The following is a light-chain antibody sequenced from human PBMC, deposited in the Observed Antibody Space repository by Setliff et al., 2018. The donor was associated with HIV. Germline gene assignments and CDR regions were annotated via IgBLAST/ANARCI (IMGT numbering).Light chain of an antibody. Sequence: QSALTQAPSVSGAPGQRVTISCTGSSPNIGAGYDVHWYQQLPGTAPKLVIFGNNNRPSGIPDRFSGSKSGTSASLAITGLQAEDEADYYCQSYDSSLRGSVFGTGTKVTVL. CDR2: GNN. CDR1: SPNIGAGYD. CDR3: QSYDSSLRGSV. J-gene: IGLJ1*01. V-gene: IGLV1-40*01.